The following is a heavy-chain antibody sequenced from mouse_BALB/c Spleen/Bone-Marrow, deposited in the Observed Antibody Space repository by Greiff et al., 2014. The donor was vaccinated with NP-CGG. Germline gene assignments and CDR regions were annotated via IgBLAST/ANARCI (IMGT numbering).Heavy chain of an antibody. CDR1: GFTFSSYG. Sequence: EVQVVESGGGLVQPGGSLKLSCAASGFTFSSYGMSWVRQTPDKRLELVATINSNGGSTYYPDSVKGRFTISRDNAKNTLYLQMSSLKAEDTAMYYCARGYYGSSDYWGQGTTLTVSS. CDR3: ARGYYGSSDY. J-gene: IGHJ2*01. CDR2: INSNGGST. D-gene: IGHD1-1*01. V-gene: IGHV5-6-3*01.